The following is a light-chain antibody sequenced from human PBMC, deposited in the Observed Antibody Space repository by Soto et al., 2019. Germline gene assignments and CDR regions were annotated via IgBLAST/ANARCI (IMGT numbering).Light chain of an antibody. J-gene: IGKJ4*01. V-gene: IGKV1-12*01. Sequence: DIQMTQSPSSVSASVGDRVTITCRASQGISSWLVWYQQKPGKAPNLLIYTASSLQTGVPSGFSGSGSGTDFTLTISSLQPEDFATYYCQQANSFLLTFGGGTKVDIK. CDR2: TAS. CDR1: QGISSW. CDR3: QQANSFLLT.